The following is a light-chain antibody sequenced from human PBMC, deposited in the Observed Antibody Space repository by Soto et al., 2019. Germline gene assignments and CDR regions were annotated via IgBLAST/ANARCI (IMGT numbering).Light chain of an antibody. J-gene: IGKJ1*01. CDR3: QHYNSYSEA. V-gene: IGKV1-5*03. Sequence: DIQLTQPPSTLSGSVGDRVTITCRASQTISSWLAWYQQKPEKAPKLLIYKASTLKSGVPSRFSGSGSGTEFTLTISSLQPDDFATYYCQHYNSYSEAFGEGTKVDI. CDR1: QTISSW. CDR2: KAS.